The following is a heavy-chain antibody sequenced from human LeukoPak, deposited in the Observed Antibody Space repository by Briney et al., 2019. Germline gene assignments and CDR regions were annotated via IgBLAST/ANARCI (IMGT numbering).Heavy chain of an antibody. CDR1: GFTVSSNY. CDR3: ARAGGGGSGTAAPFDY. J-gene: IGHJ4*02. D-gene: IGHD6-19*01. Sequence: QTGGPLRLSCAASGFTVSSNYMSWVRQAPGKGLEWVSVIYSGGSTYYADSVKGRFTISRDNSRNTLYLQMNSLRAEDTAVYYCARAGGGGSGTAAPFDYWGQGTLVTVSS. V-gene: IGHV3-53*01. CDR2: IYSGGST.